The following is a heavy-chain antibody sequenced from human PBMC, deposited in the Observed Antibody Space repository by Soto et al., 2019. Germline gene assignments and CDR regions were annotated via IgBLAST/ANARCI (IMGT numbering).Heavy chain of an antibody. CDR3: GRGRSGQIVIFY. Sequence: ASVKVSCKTSGYTFTGHYIHWVRQAPQQGPEWMGEIGPESGATRSSEKFRGRVTMTMDTSITTVYMELRNLSPDDTAVYYCGRGRSGQIVIFYWSQGTPVTASS. V-gene: IGHV1-2*02. CDR2: IGPESGAT. D-gene: IGHD1-26*01. CDR1: GYTFTGHY. J-gene: IGHJ4*02.